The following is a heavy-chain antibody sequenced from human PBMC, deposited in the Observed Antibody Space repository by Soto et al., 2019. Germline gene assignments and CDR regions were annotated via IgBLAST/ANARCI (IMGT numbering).Heavy chain of an antibody. CDR1: GFTFSNSA. J-gene: IGHJ4*02. CDR2: ISGSGGST. CDR3: AKGITDYYYTGGYLDY. D-gene: IGHD3-22*01. Sequence: GGSLRLSCAASGFTFSNSAMSWVRQALGQGLEWVSTISGSGGSTYYADSVKGRFTISRDNSKNTLYLQMNSLRDEDTAVYYCAKGITDYYYTGGYLDYWGQGTLVTVSS. V-gene: IGHV3-23*01.